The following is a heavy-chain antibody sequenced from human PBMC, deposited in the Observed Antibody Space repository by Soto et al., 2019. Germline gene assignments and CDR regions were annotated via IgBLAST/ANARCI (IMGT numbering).Heavy chain of an antibody. CDR1: EIIPMVKY. CDR3: ARANDFNGFDR. D-gene: IGHD2-21*02. J-gene: IGHJ3*02. CDR2: NYSGGTT. V-gene: IGHV3-53*04. Sequence: EVQLVESGGGLVQPGGSLGLSCVASEIIPMVKYMNWLRQAPDKGLEWGSVNYSGGTTYYAESVKGRVTISRDDSKNTLDLQMDSLRVEDPAIYYCARANDFNGFDRWGQGTLVTVSS.